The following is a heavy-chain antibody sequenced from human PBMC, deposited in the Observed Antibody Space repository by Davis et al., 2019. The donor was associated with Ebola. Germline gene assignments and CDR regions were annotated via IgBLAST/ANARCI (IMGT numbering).Heavy chain of an antibody. Sequence: SETLSLTCAVYGGSFSSYYWGWIRQPPGKGLEWIGSIYYSGSTYYNPSLKSRVTISVDTSKNQFSLKLSSVTAADTAVYYCARGWGATEIDYWGQGTLVTVSS. J-gene: IGHJ4*02. CDR2: IYYSGST. D-gene: IGHD1-26*01. CDR3: ARGWGATEIDY. V-gene: IGHV4-39*01. CDR1: GGSFSSYY.